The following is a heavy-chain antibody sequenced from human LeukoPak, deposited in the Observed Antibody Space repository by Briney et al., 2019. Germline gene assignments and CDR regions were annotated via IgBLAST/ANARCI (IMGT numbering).Heavy chain of an antibody. CDR1: GGSFSGYY. CDR2: INHSGST. J-gene: IGHJ3*02. D-gene: IGHD6-19*01. V-gene: IGHV4-34*01. Sequence: SETLSLTCAVYGGSFSGYYWSWIRQPPGKGLEWIGEINHSGSTNYNPSLKSRVTMSVDTSKNQFSLKLSSVTAADTAVYYCARLPGYSSGWYELGAAFDIWGQGTMVTVSS. CDR3: ARLPGYSSGWYELGAAFDI.